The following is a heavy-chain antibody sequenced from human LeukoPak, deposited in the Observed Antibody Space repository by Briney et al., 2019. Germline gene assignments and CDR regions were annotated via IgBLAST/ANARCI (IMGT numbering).Heavy chain of an antibody. CDR1: GGSISSSSYY. J-gene: IGHJ4*02. CDR3: ARSVGGYSGYDYVDY. V-gene: IGHV4-39*01. D-gene: IGHD5-12*01. Sequence: PSETLSLTCTVSGGSISSSSYYWGWIRQPPGKGLEWIGSIYYSGSTYYNPSLKSRVTISVDTSKNQFSLKLSSVTAADTAVYYCARSVGGYSGYDYVDYWGQGTLVTVSS. CDR2: IYYSGST.